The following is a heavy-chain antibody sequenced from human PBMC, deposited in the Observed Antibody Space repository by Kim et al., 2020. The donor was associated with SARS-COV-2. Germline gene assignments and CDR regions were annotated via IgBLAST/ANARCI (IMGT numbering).Heavy chain of an antibody. CDR1: GGSISSYY. V-gene: IGHV4-59*01. CDR2: IYYSGST. CDR3: ARGLGDTYYDFWSGYRPYYFDY. J-gene: IGHJ4*02. Sequence: SETLSLTCTVSGGSISSYYWSWIRQPPGKGLEWIGYIYYSGSTNYNPFLKSRVTISVDTSKNQFSLKLSSVTAADTAVYYCARGLGDTYYDFWSGYRPYYFDYWGQGTLVTVSS. D-gene: IGHD3-3*01.